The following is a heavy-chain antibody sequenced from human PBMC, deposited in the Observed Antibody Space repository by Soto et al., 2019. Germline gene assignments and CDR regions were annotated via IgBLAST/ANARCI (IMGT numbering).Heavy chain of an antibody. Sequence: QVQLVQSGAEVKKPGASVKVSCKASGYTFTSYGVSWVRQAPGQGLEWKGWINAYNGNTKYAQKLQGRVTMTTDTYTSTAYMELRSLRSDDTAVYYCARAQAMAQFDYWGQGTLVTVSS. CDR3: ARAQAMAQFDY. CDR1: GYTFTSYG. V-gene: IGHV1-18*01. J-gene: IGHJ4*02. D-gene: IGHD5-18*01. CDR2: INAYNGNT.